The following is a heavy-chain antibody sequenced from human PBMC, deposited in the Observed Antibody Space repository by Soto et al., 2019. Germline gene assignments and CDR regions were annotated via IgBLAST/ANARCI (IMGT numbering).Heavy chain of an antibody. CDR2: INPIFGTP. CDR3: AGRCDGTNCLAHFDY. Sequence: VQLVQSGAEVKKPGSSVKVSCRASGGTFHHSVINWVRQAPGHGLEWLAGINPIFGTPNYAQKFQGRVTITADKSTSTAYMELNTLRSEDTAVYYCAGRCDGTNCLAHFDYWGQGTLVTVSS. CDR1: GGTFHHSV. D-gene: IGHD2-2*01. V-gene: IGHV1-69*06. J-gene: IGHJ4*02.